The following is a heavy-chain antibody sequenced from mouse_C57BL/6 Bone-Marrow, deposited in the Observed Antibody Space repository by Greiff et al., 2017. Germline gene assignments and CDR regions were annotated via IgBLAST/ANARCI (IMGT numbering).Heavy chain of an antibody. V-gene: IGHV5-4*01. CDR2: ISDGGSYT. CDR1: GFTFSSYA. Sequence: EVQLVESGGGLVKPGGSLKLSCAASGFTFSSYAMSWVRQTPEKRLEWVATISDGGSYTYYPDNVKGRFTISRDNAKNNLYLQMSHLKSEDTAMXYCAREASGDYFDYWGQGTTLTVSS. CDR3: AREASGDYFDY. J-gene: IGHJ2*01.